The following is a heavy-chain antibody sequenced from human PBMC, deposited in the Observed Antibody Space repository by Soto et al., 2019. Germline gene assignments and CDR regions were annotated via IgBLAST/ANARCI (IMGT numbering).Heavy chain of an antibody. J-gene: IGHJ6*03. CDR3: ARGRRYCSSTSCLYYYYYYMDV. Sequence: SETLSLTCAVYGGSFSGYYWSWIRQPPGKGLEWIGEINHSGSTNYNPSLKSRVTISVDTSKNQFSLKLSSVTAADTAVYYCARGRRYCSSTSCLYYYYYYMDVWGKGTTVTVSS. CDR1: GGSFSGYY. CDR2: INHSGST. D-gene: IGHD2-2*01. V-gene: IGHV4-34*01.